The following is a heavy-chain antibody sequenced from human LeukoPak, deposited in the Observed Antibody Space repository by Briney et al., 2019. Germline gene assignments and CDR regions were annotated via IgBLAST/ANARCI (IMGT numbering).Heavy chain of an antibody. D-gene: IGHD2-8*02. Sequence: GGSLRLSCAASGFIFTNYFMSWVRQARGKGLEWVASIKHDGSEKYYVDSVRGRFTISRNNTKNSLYLQVSSLRAEDTAMYYCARDHWSPPSYWGQGTLVTVSS. CDR3: ARDHWSPPSY. CDR1: GFIFTNYF. V-gene: IGHV3-7*01. J-gene: IGHJ4*02. CDR2: IKHDGSEK.